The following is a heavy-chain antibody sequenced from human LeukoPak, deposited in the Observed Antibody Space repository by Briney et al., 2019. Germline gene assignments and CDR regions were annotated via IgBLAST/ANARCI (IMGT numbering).Heavy chain of an antibody. V-gene: IGHV3-23*01. D-gene: IGHD3-10*01. CDR1: GFTLSSNY. Sequence: GGSLRLSCAASGFTLSSNYMSWVRQAPGEGLEWVSSISAGGDTTYYADSVKGRFTISRDNSKNTLYLQMNSLRAEDTAVYFCASWAGGVRELIIHVFDYWGQGTLVTVS. J-gene: IGHJ4*02. CDR3: ASWAGGVRELIIHVFDY. CDR2: ISAGGDTT.